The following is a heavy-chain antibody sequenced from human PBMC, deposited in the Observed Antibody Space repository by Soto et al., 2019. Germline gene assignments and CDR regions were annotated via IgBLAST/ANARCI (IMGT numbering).Heavy chain of an antibody. CDR3: AGTFYCDTSGYPP. CDR1: GGSISSTSYY. Sequence: PSETLSLTCTVSGGSISSTSYYWGWIRQPPGKGLEWIGSIYYSGTTYFNPSLKSGVTISVDTSKNQFSLKLNSVTAADSAGYYWAGTFYCDTSGYPPWGQGTLVTVSS. J-gene: IGHJ5*02. D-gene: IGHD3-22*01. V-gene: IGHV4-39*01. CDR2: IYYSGTT.